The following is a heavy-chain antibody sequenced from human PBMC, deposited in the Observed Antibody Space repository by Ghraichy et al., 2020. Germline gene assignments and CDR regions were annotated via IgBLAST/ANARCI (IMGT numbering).Heavy chain of an antibody. D-gene: IGHD1-26*01. CDR2: IKSNPDGGTT. CDR1: GFNFRDAW. Sequence: GGSLRLSCAASGFNFRDAWMIWVRQGAGKGLEWVGRIKSNPDGGTTDYAAFVQDRFTISRDDSKGILYLQMNSLRTEDTAVYHCVTDRKQWEATRGEELDYRGQGALVTVS. V-gene: IGHV3-15*01. J-gene: IGHJ4*02. CDR3: VTDRKQWEATRGEELDY.